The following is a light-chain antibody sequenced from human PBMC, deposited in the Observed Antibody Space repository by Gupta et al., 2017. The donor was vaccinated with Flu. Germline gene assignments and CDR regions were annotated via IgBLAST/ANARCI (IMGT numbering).Light chain of an antibody. V-gene: IGKV3-15*01. CDR2: GAS. CDR1: QSVSSN. Sequence: EIVMTQSPATLSVSPGERATLSCRASQSVSSNLAWYQQKPGQAPRLLIYGASTRATGIPARFSGSGCGTEFTLTISSRQSEDFAVYYCQQYNNWPPYIFGQGTKMEIK. CDR3: QQYNNWPPYI. J-gene: IGKJ2*01.